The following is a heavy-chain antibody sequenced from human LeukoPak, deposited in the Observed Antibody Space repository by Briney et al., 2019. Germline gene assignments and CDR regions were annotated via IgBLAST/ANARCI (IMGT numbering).Heavy chain of an antibody. J-gene: IGHJ4*02. D-gene: IGHD2-2*01. CDR2: ISSNGGST. CDR1: GFTFSSYA. V-gene: IGHV3-64*01. Sequence: GGSLRLSCAASGFTFSSYAMHWVCQAPGKGREYVSAISSNGGSTYYANSVKGRFTISRDNSKNTLYLQMGSLRAEDMAVYYCARGPDLYCSSTSCYASDYWGQGTLVTVSS. CDR3: ARGPDLYCSSTSCYASDY.